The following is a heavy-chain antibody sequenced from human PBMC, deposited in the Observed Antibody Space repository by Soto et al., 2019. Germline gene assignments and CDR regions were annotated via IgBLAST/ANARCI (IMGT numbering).Heavy chain of an antibody. D-gene: IGHD6-13*01. J-gene: IGHJ6*02. CDR2: IYYSGST. CDR3: ARVTRIAAAGQTYYYYGMDV. Sequence: PSETLSLTCTVSGGSISSSSYYWGWIRQPPGKGLEWIGSIYYSGSTYYNPSLKSRVTISVDTSKIQFSLKLSSVTAADTAVYYCARVTRIAAAGQTYYYYGMDVWGQGTTVS. CDR1: GGSISSSSYY. V-gene: IGHV4-39*01.